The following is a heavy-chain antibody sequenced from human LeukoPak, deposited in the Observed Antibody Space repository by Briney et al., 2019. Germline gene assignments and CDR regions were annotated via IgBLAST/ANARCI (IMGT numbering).Heavy chain of an antibody. Sequence: SETLSLTCTVSGGSISSSSYYWGWIRQHPGKGLEWIGYIYYSGSTYYNPSLKSRVTISVDTSKNQFSLKLSSVTAADTAVYYCARGYRDYGGSGSGYYFDYWGQGTLVTVSS. V-gene: IGHV4-31*03. CDR2: IYYSGST. J-gene: IGHJ4*02. CDR1: GGSISSSSYY. D-gene: IGHD4-23*01. CDR3: ARGYRDYGGSGSGYYFDY.